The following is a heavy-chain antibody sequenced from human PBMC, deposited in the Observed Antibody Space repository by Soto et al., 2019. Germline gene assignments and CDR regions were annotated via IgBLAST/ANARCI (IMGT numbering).Heavy chain of an antibody. CDR1: GFTFSHYG. V-gene: IGHV3-33*01. Sequence: QVQLVESGGGVVQPGRSLRLSCAASGFTFSHYGMHWVRQAPGKGLEWVAIIWYDGSNKYYADSVKGRFTISRDNSKNTLYLQLNSLRAEDTAVYYCARDRGTCGSGDCYGYFEYWGQGTQVTVSS. D-gene: IGHD2-21*02. CDR3: ARDRGTCGSGDCYGYFEY. CDR2: IWYDGSNK. J-gene: IGHJ4*02.